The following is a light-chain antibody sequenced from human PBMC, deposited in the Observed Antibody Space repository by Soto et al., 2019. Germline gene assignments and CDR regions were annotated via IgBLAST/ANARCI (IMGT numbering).Light chain of an antibody. CDR2: EVS. Sequence: QSALTQPASVSGSPGQSVTISCTGTSSDVGGYNYVSWYQQHPGEAPKLLIYEVSDRPSGVSKRFSGSKSDNTASLTISGRQAEDEAYYYCSSYTTSSTLGVLFGGGTQLTVL. CDR1: SSDVGGYNY. J-gene: IGLJ2*01. CDR3: SSYTTSSTLGVL. V-gene: IGLV2-14*01.